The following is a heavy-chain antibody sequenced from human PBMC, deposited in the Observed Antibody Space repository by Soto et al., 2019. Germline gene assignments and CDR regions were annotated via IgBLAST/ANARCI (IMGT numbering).Heavy chain of an antibody. CDR1: GFTFSSYG. D-gene: IGHD3-10*01. V-gene: IGHV3-33*01. Sequence: QVQLVESGGGVVQPGRSLRLSCAASGFTFSSYGMHWVRQAPGKGLEWVAVIWYDGSNKYYADSVKGRFTISRDNSKNTLYLQMNSLRAEDTAVYYCARDHYGSGAYYFDYWGQGTLVTVSS. CDR2: IWYDGSNK. J-gene: IGHJ4*02. CDR3: ARDHYGSGAYYFDY.